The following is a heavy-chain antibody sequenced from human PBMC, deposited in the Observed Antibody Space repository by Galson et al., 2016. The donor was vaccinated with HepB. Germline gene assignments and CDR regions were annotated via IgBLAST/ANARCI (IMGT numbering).Heavy chain of an antibody. CDR2: IKEDGSVK. D-gene: IGHD2/OR15-2a*01. CDR3: ARDMYTTARDY. J-gene: IGHJ4*02. Sequence: SLRLSCAASGFNFWDYWMSWVRQAPGKGPEWVANIKEDGSVKNYVDSVRGRFTIPRDNAKNSLYLQMNSLRAEDTAVYYCARDMYTTARDYWGRGTLVTVSS. V-gene: IGHV3-7*01. CDR1: GFNFWDYW.